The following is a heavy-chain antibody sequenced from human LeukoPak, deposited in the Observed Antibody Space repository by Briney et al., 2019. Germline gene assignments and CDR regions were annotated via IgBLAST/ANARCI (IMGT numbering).Heavy chain of an antibody. CDR2: IYHNGTT. CDR3: ARKENVYYYFDY. J-gene: IGHJ4*02. V-gene: IGHV4-28*01. Sequence: SDTLSLTCAVSGYSITSSSWWGWIRQPPGKGLEWIGCIYHNGTTYYNPSLQSRVTMSVDTSKNRFSLKLSSVTAVDTAVYYCARKENVYYYFDYWGQGTLVTVSS. D-gene: IGHD3-10*01. CDR1: GYSITSSSW.